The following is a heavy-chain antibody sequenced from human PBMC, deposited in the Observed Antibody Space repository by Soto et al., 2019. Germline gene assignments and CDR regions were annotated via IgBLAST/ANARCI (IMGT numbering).Heavy chain of an antibody. J-gene: IGHJ6*02. CDR1: GFTFSSYS. CDR3: AREGRLLWFGELTPPGV. Sequence: GGSLRLSCAASGFTFSSYSMNWVRQAPGKGLEWVSSISSSSSYIYYADSVKGRFTISRDNAKNSLYLQMNSLRAEDTAVYYCAREGRLLWFGELTPPGVWGQGTTVTVS. V-gene: IGHV3-21*01. CDR2: ISSSSSYI. D-gene: IGHD3-10*01.